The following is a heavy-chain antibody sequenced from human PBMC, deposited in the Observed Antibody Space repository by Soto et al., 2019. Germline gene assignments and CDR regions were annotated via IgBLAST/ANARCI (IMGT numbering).Heavy chain of an antibody. CDR2: MNSDGSII. Sequence: PLGVLRLSCAVAGYTFGNHWMHWVRQAPGKGLEWVSRMNSDGSIINYADSVKGRFTVSRDNAKNTLYLQMNSLRVEDTAVYYCATAEVDYWGPGTPVTVSS. CDR1: GYTFGNHW. CDR3: ATAEVDY. J-gene: IGHJ4*02. V-gene: IGHV3-74*01.